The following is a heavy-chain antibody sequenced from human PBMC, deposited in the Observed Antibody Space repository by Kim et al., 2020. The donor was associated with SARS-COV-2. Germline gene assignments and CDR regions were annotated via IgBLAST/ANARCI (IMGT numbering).Heavy chain of an antibody. Sequence: SVKVSCKASGGTFSSYAINWVRQAPGQGLEWMGGIIPLFGTPNYAQKFQGRVTITADESTSTAYMELSSLRSEDTAVYYCARGWSPGGDGSGTSFVYWGQGTLVTVSS. CDR3: ARGWSPGGDGSGTSFVY. V-gene: IGHV1-69*13. D-gene: IGHD3-10*01. J-gene: IGHJ4*02. CDR1: GGTFSSYA. CDR2: IIPLFGTP.